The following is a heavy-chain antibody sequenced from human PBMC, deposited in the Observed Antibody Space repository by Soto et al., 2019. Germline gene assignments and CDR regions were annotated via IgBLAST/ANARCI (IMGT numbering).Heavy chain of an antibody. CDR1: GVSTSNHY. Sequence: QVQLQESGPGLVKPSETLSLTCSVSGVSTSNHYWTWIRKPPGQGPEWIGCIYYRGTTNYNASFNSRVTISLYTSKNQFSLKVTSVTTADTAVYYCARGGGSPYHDHEFDYWGQGILVTVSS. J-gene: IGHJ4*02. D-gene: IGHD2-2*01. CDR3: ARGGGSPYHDHEFDY. CDR2: IYYRGTT. V-gene: IGHV4-59*11.